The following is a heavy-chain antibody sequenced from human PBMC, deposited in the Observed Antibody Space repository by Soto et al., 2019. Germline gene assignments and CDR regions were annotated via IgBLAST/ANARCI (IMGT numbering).Heavy chain of an antibody. D-gene: IGHD3-3*01. CDR1: GYTFTSYG. CDR2: ISAYNGNT. V-gene: IGHV1-18*01. CDR3: ARDLHVAYYVFWSGPKAFQH. J-gene: IGHJ1*01. Sequence: GASVKVSCKASGYTFTSYGISWVRQAPGQGLEWMGWISAYNGNTNYAQKLQGRVTMTTDTSTSTAYMELRSLRSDDTAVYYCARDLHVAYYVFWSGPKAFQHWGQGTLVT.